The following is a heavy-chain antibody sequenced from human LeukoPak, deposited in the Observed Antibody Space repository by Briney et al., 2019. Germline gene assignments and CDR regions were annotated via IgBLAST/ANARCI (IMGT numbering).Heavy chain of an antibody. D-gene: IGHD2-2*03. CDR3: ARVDLDKAFDI. CDR2: ISSSGSTI. CDR1: RFTFSSYE. Sequence: GGSLRLSCAASRFTFSSYETNWVRQAPGKGLEWVSYISSSGSTIYYADSVKGRFTISRDNAKNSLYLQMNSLRAEDTAVYYCARVDLDKAFDIWGQGTMVTVSS. V-gene: IGHV3-48*03. J-gene: IGHJ3*02.